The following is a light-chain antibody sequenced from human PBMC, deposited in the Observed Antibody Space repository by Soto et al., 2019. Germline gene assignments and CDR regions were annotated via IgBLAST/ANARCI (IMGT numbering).Light chain of an antibody. CDR3: QGWDRSSDHYV. Sequence: SYELTQPPSVSVAPGQTARITCGGNNSGTNSVHWYRQKPGQAPVLVVYDDNDRPSGIPERFAGSNSGNTATLTISRVEAGDEADYYCQGWDRSSDHYVFGTGTKLTVL. CDR2: DDN. V-gene: IGLV3-21*02. CDR1: NSGTNS. J-gene: IGLJ1*01.